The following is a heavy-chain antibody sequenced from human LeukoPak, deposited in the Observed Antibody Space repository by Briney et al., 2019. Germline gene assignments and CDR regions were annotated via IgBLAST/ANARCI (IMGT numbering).Heavy chain of an antibody. V-gene: IGHV3-30-3*02. Sequence: PGGSLRLSCAASGFTFSSYAMHWVRQAPGKGLEWVAVISYDGSNKYYADSVKGRFTISRDNSKDTLYLQMNSLRAEDTAIYYCAKFVSGSYHYFDYWGQGTLVTVSS. CDR3: AKFVSGSYHYFDY. CDR1: GFTFSSYA. J-gene: IGHJ4*02. CDR2: ISYDGSNK. D-gene: IGHD3-16*02.